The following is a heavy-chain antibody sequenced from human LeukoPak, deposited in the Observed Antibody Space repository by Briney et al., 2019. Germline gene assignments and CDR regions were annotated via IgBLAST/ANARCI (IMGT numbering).Heavy chain of an antibody. Sequence: SETLSLTCAVYGVSFSGYYWSWIRQPPGKGLEWIGEINHSGSTNYNPSLKSRVTISVDTSKNTFSLKLSSVTAADTAVYYCARARGGYWGQGTLVTVSS. CDR2: INHSGST. D-gene: IGHD3-16*01. J-gene: IGHJ4*02. CDR3: ARARGGY. V-gene: IGHV4-34*01. CDR1: GVSFSGYY.